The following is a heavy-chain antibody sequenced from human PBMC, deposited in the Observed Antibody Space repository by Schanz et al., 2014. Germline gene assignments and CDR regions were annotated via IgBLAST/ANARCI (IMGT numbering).Heavy chain of an antibody. V-gene: IGHV3-30*03. D-gene: IGHD5-12*01. Sequence: QVQLVESGGGVVQPGRSLRLSCAVSGFTFSSYGMHWVRQAPGKGLEWVALISYDGSNKHYADSVKGRFTISRDNSKKTLYVQMKSLRAXXTAVYYCARDRPSGYALDFWGQGTLVTVSS. CDR2: ISYDGSNK. CDR1: GFTFSSYG. J-gene: IGHJ4*02. CDR3: ARDRPSGYALDF.